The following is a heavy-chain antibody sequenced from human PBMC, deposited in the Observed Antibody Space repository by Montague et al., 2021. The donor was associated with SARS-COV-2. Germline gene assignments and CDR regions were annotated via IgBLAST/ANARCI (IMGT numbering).Heavy chain of an antibody. D-gene: IGHD3-3*01. CDR1: GFSLNTDGVG. V-gene: IGHV2-5*02. CDR2: IYWDGDQ. CDR3: ARRYDFYRAEAFDV. J-gene: IGHJ3*01. Sequence: VKPTQTLTLTCVFSGFSLNTDGVGVAWIRRPPGKALEWLALIYWDGDQRYSPSLKTRVTITKDTSRNRVVLTMTNLDPVDTATYYCARRYDFYRAEAFDVWGQGTTVTVSS.